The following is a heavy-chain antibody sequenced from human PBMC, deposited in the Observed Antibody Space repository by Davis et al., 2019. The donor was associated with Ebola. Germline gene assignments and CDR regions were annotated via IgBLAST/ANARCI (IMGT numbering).Heavy chain of an antibody. CDR1: GGTFSSYA. CDR2: IIPIFGTA. CDR3: ARYCGGDCYPEYYLDY. J-gene: IGHJ4*02. V-gene: IGHV1-69*13. Sequence: SVKVSCKASGGTFSSYAISWVRQAPGQGLEWMGGIIPIFGTANYAQRFQGRVTITADESTSTAYMELRSLRSEDTAVYYCARYCGGDCYPEYYLDYWGQGTLVTVSS. D-gene: IGHD2-21*02.